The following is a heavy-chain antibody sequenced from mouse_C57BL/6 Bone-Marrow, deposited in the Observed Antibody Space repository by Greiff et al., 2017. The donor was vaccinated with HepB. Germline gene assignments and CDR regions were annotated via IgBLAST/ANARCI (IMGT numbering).Heavy chain of an antibody. V-gene: IGHV2-2*01. CDR3: ARNDDYDTPAY. CDR1: GFSLTSYG. D-gene: IGHD2-4*01. Sequence: QVHVKQSGPGLVQPSQSLSITCTVSGFSLTSYGVHWVRQSPGKGLEWLGVIWSGGSTDYNAAFISRLSISKDNSKSQVFFKMNSLQADDTAIYYCARNDDYDTPAYWGQGTLVTVSA. CDR2: IWSGGST. J-gene: IGHJ3*01.